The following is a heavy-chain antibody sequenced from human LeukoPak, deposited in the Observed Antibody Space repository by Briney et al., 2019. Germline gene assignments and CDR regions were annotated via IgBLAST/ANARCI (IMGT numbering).Heavy chain of an antibody. Sequence: SETLSLTCTVSGGSISSRSYYWGWIRQPPGKGLEWIGTIYYSGSTYYNPSLKSRVTISVDTSKNQFSLKLSSVTAADTAVYYCARDHGERQQLVLHYWGQGTLVTVSS. J-gene: IGHJ4*02. V-gene: IGHV4-39*07. CDR3: ARDHGERQQLVLHY. D-gene: IGHD6-13*01. CDR2: IYYSGST. CDR1: GGSISSRSYY.